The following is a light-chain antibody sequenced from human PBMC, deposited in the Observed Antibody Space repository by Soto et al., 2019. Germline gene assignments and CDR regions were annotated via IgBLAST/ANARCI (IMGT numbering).Light chain of an antibody. CDR2: KVS. V-gene: IGKV2-30*02. J-gene: IGKJ5*01. Sequence: DVVMTQSPLSLPVTLGQPASISCRSNQSLVHSDGIAYFSWFQQRPGRSPRRLIYKVSNRDSGVPARFSGSGSGYDFALKISRVEAEDVGVYYCMQGTHWPITFGQGTRLEIK. CDR1: QSLVHSDGIAY. CDR3: MQGTHWPIT.